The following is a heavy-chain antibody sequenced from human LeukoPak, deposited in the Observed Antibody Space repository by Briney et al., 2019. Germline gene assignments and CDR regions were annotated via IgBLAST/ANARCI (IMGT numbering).Heavy chain of an antibody. D-gene: IGHD3-10*01. Sequence: SETLSLTCAVYGGSFSGYYWSWIRQPPGKGLEWIWEINHSASTNYNPSLKSRVTISVDTSKNQFSLKLSSVTAADTAVYYCAIWFGEAFDYWGQGTLVTVSS. J-gene: IGHJ4*02. V-gene: IGHV4-34*01. CDR1: GGSFSGYY. CDR3: AIWFGEAFDY. CDR2: INHSAST.